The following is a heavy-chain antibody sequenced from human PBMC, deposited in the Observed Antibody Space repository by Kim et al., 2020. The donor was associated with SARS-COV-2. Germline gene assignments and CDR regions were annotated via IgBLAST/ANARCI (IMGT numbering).Heavy chain of an antibody. Sequence: SETLSLTCAVYGGSFSGYYWSWIRQPPGKGLEWIGEINHSGSTNYNPSLKSRVTISVDTSKNQFSLKLSSVTAADTAVYYCARAPSYGSITLFDYWGQGTLVTVSS. CDR3: ARAPSYGSITLFDY. J-gene: IGHJ4*02. V-gene: IGHV4-34*01. D-gene: IGHD5-18*01. CDR1: GGSFSGYY. CDR2: INHSGST.